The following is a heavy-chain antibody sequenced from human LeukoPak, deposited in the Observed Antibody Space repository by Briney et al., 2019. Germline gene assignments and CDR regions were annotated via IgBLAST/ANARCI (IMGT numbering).Heavy chain of an antibody. CDR1: GGSISDGAYY. J-gene: IGHJ4*02. CDR2: IYYSGST. D-gene: IGHD4/OR15-4a*01. Sequence: PSQTLSLTCSVSGGSISDGAYYWSWIRQHPGKGLEWIGYIYYSGSTYYNPSLKSRVIISVGTSKNQFSLKLSSVTAADTAVYYCARGAGTMGRFDNWGQGTLVAVSS. CDR3: ARGAGTMGRFDN. V-gene: IGHV4-31*03.